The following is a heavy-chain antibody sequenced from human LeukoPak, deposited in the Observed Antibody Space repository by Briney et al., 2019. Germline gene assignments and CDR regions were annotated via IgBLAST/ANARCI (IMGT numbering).Heavy chain of an antibody. CDR3: Y. CDR1: GGSISSSNHH. J-gene: IGHJ4*02. V-gene: IGHV4-39*01. Sequence: SETLSLTCSVSGGSISSSNHHWDWIRQPPGKGLEWIGNIYYSGSTYYNPSLKSRVTISVDTSRNHFSLRLSSVTAADTAVYYDYWGQGTLVTVSS. CDR2: IYYSGST.